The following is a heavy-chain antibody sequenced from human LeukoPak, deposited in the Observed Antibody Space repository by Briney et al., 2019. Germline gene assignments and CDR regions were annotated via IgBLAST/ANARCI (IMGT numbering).Heavy chain of an antibody. V-gene: IGHV3-23*01. CDR3: AKDRGRRDGYNLNYFDY. D-gene: IGHD5-24*01. Sequence: GGSLRLSCAASGFTFSSYAMSWVRQAPGKGLEWVSTISDRGDTTYYADSVKGRFTISRDISKNTLVLQMNSLRAEGTAVYYCAKDRGRRDGYNLNYFDYWGQGALVTVSS. J-gene: IGHJ4*02. CDR2: ISDRGDTT. CDR1: GFTFSSYA.